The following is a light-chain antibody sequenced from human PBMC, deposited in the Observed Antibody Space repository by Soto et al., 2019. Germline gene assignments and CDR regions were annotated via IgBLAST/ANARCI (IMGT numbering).Light chain of an antibody. CDR2: DDR. J-gene: IGLJ2*01. Sequence: SYELTQPPSVSVAPGQTARITRGGTNIGRKSVHGYQQKPGQAPVVVVYDDRDRPSGIPERFSGSNSGNTAALTISRVEAGDEADYYCQLWDSNSDHVVFGGGTKLTVL. V-gene: IGLV3-21*02. CDR3: QLWDSNSDHVV. CDR1: NIGRKS.